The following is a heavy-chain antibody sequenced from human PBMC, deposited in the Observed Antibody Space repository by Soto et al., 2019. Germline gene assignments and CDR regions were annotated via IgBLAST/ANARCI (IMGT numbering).Heavy chain of an antibody. D-gene: IGHD3-3*02. V-gene: IGHV3-33*01. CDR3: ARGRIGTRGYLQH. J-gene: IGHJ1*01. CDR2: IWYDGSDK. CDR1: GFTFRSYG. Sequence: PGGSLRLSCAASGFTFRSYGMNWVRQAPGKGLEWVAVIWYDGSDKYYADSVRGRFTISRDNSNNTLSLQMNSLRAEDTAVYYCARGRIGTRGYLQHWGQGTLVTVSS.